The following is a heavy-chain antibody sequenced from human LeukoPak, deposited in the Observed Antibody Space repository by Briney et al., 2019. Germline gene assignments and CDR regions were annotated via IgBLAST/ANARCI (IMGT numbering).Heavy chain of an antibody. CDR1: GFTFSTYA. V-gene: IGHV3-23*01. D-gene: IGHD2-8*02. CDR3: TKLPSAWWLGNYFDY. CDR2: ISSTSVGT. Sequence: GGSLRLSCAASGFTFSTYAMSWVRQAPGKGLEWVSAISSTSVGTYYADSVKGRFTISRGNSNNTLFLQMNSLRAEDTATYYCTKLPSAWWLGNYFDYWGQGTLVTVSS. J-gene: IGHJ4*02.